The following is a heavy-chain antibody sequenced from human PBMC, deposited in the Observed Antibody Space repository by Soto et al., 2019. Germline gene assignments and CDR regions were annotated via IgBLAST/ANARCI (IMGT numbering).Heavy chain of an antibody. D-gene: IGHD3-10*01. Sequence: GGSLRLSCAASGFTFSSNVMSWVRQAPARGLEWVSLITANNERILYSDSVKGRFTISRDNSKNTLYLQMNSLRADDTAVYYCTTHGSVSVGTYYGMDVWGQGTTVTVSS. CDR1: GFTFSSNV. V-gene: IGHV3-23*01. J-gene: IGHJ6*02. CDR3: TTHGSVSVGTYYGMDV. CDR2: ITANNERI.